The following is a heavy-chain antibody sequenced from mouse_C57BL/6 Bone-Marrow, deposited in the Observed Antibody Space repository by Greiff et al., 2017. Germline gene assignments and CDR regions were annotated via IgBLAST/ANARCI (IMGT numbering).Heavy chain of an antibody. CDR2: ISSGGDYT. CDR3: ARGPIATVVDWYFDV. D-gene: IGHD1-1*01. Sequence: EVQLVESGEGLVKPGGSLKLSCAASGFTFSSYAMSWVRQTPEKRLEWVAYISSGGDYTYYADTVKGRFTISRDNARNTLYLQMGSLKSEDTAMYYCARGPIATVVDWYFDVWGTGTTITVSS. CDR1: GFTFSSYA. J-gene: IGHJ1*03. V-gene: IGHV5S21*01.